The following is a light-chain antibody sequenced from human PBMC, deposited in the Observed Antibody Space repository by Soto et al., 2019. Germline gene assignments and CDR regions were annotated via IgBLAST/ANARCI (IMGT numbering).Light chain of an antibody. Sequence: QLVLTQSPSASASLGASVNLTCTLSSGHSSYAIAWHQQQPEKGPRYLMKLNSDGSHSKGDGIPDRFSGSSSGAERYLTISSLQSEDAADYYCQTWGTGIGVFGTGTKVTVL. CDR3: QTWGTGIGV. CDR1: SGHSSYA. J-gene: IGLJ1*01. CDR2: LNSDGSH. V-gene: IGLV4-69*01.